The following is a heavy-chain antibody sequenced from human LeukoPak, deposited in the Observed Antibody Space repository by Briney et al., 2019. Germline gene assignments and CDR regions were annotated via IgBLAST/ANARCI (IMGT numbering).Heavy chain of an antibody. Sequence: SETLSLTCTVSGDSINGYYWSWIRQPPGKGLEWIGEINHSGSTNYNPSLKSRVTISVDTSKNQFSLKLSSVTAADTAVYYCARAVGIAARRRLAPWGQGTLVTVSS. CDR2: INHSGST. J-gene: IGHJ5*02. D-gene: IGHD6-6*01. V-gene: IGHV4-34*01. CDR3: ARAVGIAARRRLAP. CDR1: GDSINGYY.